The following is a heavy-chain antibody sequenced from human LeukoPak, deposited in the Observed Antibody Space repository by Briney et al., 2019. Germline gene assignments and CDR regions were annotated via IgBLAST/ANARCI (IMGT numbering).Heavy chain of an antibody. CDR2: ISYDGSNK. V-gene: IGHV3-30*18. D-gene: IGHD4-17*01. Sequence: GRSLRLSCAAPGFTFSSYGMHWVRQAPGKGLEWVAVISYDGSNKYYADSVKGRFTISRDNSKNTLYLQMNSLRAEDTAAYYCAKDHGPPDYWGQGTLVTVSS. CDR1: GFTFSSYG. J-gene: IGHJ4*01. CDR3: AKDHGPPDY.